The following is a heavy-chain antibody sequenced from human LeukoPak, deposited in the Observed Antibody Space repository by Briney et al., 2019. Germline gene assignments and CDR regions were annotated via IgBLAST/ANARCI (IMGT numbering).Heavy chain of an antibody. CDR1: GGSISSSSYY. J-gene: IGHJ4*02. V-gene: IGHV4-39*07. Sequence: SSETLSLTCTVSGGSISSSSYYWGWIRQPPGKGLEWIGSIYYSGSTYYNPSLKSRVTISVDTSKNQFSLKLSSVTAADTAVYYCASEKYYFDSWGQGTLVTVSS. CDR3: ASEKYYFDS. CDR2: IYYSGST.